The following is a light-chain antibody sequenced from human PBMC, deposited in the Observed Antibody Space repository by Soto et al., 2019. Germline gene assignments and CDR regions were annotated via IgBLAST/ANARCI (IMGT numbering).Light chain of an antibody. CDR1: QSVSSSY. J-gene: IGKJ1*01. V-gene: IGKV3-20*01. CDR2: GAS. Sequence: TLSLSPGERATLSCRASQSVSSSYLAWYQQKPGQAPRLLIYGASSRATGIPDRFSGSGSGTDFTLTISRLEPEDFAVYYCQQYGSSPSWTFGQGTKVDIK. CDR3: QQYGSSPSWT.